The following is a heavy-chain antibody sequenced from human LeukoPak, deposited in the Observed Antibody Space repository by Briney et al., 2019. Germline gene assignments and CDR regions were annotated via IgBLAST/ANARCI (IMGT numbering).Heavy chain of an antibody. Sequence: GGSLRLSCAASGFTFSRNWMSWVRQAPGKGLEWVANIKQDGSEQYYVDSVKGRFTIFRDNTKNSVFLQMNSLRVEDTAMYHCVRTAIAANWSDPWGQGTLVTVSS. J-gene: IGHJ5*02. CDR3: VRTAIAANWSDP. V-gene: IGHV3-7*01. D-gene: IGHD2-15*01. CDR2: IKQDGSEQ. CDR1: GFTFSRNW.